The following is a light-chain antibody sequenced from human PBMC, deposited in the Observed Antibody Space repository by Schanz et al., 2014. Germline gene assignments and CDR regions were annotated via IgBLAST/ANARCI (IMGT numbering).Light chain of an antibody. V-gene: IGKV1-39*01. CDR1: QTIGNF. CDR3: QHSHSTPYT. J-gene: IGKJ2*01. Sequence: DIQMTQSPSSLSASVGDRVTITCRASQTIGNFLNWYQQKPGKAPKLLIYAASSLQSGVPSRFTGSGSGTDFALTISSLQPEDFATYYCQHSHSTPYTFGQGTKLEIK. CDR2: AAS.